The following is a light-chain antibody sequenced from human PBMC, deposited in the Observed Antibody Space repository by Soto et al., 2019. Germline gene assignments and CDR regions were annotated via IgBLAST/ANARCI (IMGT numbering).Light chain of an antibody. Sequence: QSALTAPASVSGSPGQSIPISCTVTTSDVGGYSFVSWYQLHPGKAPKLMIYEVSNRPSGVSNRFSGSKSGNTASLTISGLQAEDESDYYCSSYTTSGTRVFGTGTKVTV. CDR2: EVS. CDR3: SSYTTSGTRV. V-gene: IGLV2-14*01. CDR1: TSDVGGYSF. J-gene: IGLJ1*01.